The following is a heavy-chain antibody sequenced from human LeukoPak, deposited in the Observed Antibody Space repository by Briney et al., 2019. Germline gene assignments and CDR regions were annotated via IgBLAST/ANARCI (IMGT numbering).Heavy chain of an antibody. CDR2: FFVGGGT. CDR3: ASWGSGSFYEY. CDR1: GLTLRSNY. Sequence: GGSLRLSCAASGLTLRSNYISWVPQAPGEGLDWVAVFFVGGGTHYADSVKGRFTISRDQSKNTFHLQMNSVRVEDTAVYFCASWGSGSFYEYWGQGTLVTVSS. V-gene: IGHV3-66*01. D-gene: IGHD1-26*01. J-gene: IGHJ4*02.